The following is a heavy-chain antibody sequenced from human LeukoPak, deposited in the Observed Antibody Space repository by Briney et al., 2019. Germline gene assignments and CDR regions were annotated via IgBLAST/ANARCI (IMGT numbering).Heavy chain of an antibody. CDR1: GSTFTGYR. D-gene: IGHD6-13*01. V-gene: IGHV1-2*02. CDR2: ITPKNGGT. CDR3: ATSGNTWYNDY. J-gene: IGHJ4*02. Sequence: GASVKVSGKTSGSTFTGYRLHWVRQIPGQGLEWMAWITPKNGGTNYAEKFQGRLTLTRDMSMSTTYMELSSLRSDDTAVYYCATSGNTWYNDYWGQGTLVTVSS.